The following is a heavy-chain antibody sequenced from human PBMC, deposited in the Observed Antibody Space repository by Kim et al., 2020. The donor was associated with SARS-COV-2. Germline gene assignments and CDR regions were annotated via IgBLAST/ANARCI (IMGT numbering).Heavy chain of an antibody. CDR1: VFTFSSYA. CDR2: ISGSGGST. D-gene: IGHD3-10*01. Sequence: GGSLRLSCAASVFTFSSYAMSWVRQAPGKGLEWVSAISGSGGSTYYADSVKGRFTISRDNSKNTLYLQMNSLRAEDTAVYYCAKTSSVLLWFGESNGDYWGQGTLVTVSS. V-gene: IGHV3-23*01. J-gene: IGHJ4*02. CDR3: AKTSSVLLWFGESNGDY.